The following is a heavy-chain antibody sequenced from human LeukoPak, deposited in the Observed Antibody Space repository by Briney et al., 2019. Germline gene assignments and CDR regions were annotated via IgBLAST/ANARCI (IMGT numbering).Heavy chain of an antibody. D-gene: IGHD3-10*01. CDR1: GFTFSSFA. Sequence: PGGSLRLSCGVSGFTFSSFAMSGVRQAPGKGLEWVSAISGSGGSTNYADSVKGRFTSSRDNSKNTLYLQMNSLRAEDTAVYYCARHSQWVGDFDAWGQGTLVTVSS. CDR3: ARHSQWVGDFDA. CDR2: ISGSGGST. V-gene: IGHV3-23*01. J-gene: IGHJ4*02.